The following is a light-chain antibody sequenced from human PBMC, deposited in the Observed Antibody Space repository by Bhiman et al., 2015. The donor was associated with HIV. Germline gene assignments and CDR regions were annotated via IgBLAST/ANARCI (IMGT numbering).Light chain of an antibody. J-gene: IGLJ2*01. CDR2: DNN. V-gene: IGLV1-51*01. CDR1: SSNIGNNY. Sequence: QSVLTQPPSVSAAPGQKVTISCSGSSSNIGNNYVSWYQQLPGTAPKLLIYDNNVRPPGIPDRFSGSKSGSSASLDITGLQTGDEADYYCGSWDNSLSAVVFGGGTRLTVL. CDR3: GSWDNSLSAVV.